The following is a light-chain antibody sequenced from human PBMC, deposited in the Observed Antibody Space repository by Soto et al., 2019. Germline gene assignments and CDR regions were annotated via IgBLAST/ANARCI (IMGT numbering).Light chain of an antibody. Sequence: DIQMTQSPSTLSASIGDRVSITCRASQSISSWLAWYQQKPGKAPILVIYQASSLDSGVPSRFSGSGSGTEFTLTITSLQPEDFATYYCQQYNNYPWTFDQGTNVEIK. CDR2: QAS. J-gene: IGKJ1*01. V-gene: IGKV1-5*03. CDR1: QSISSW. CDR3: QQYNNYPWT.